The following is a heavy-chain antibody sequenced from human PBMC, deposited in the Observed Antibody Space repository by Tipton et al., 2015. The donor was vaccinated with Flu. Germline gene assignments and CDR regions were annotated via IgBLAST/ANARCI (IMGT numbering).Heavy chain of an antibody. J-gene: IGHJ4*02. CDR1: GDFISNTSYY. CDR3: AKTNYYDLGPL. Sequence: TLSLTCTVSGDFISNTSYYWGWIRQSPGKGLEWIGSIYYSGSTSYNPSLKSRVTMSVDTSKNQFSLRMTSVTAADTAVYYCAKTNYYDLGPLWGQGTLVTVSS. V-gene: IGHV4-39*01. CDR2: IYYSGST. D-gene: IGHD3-10*01.